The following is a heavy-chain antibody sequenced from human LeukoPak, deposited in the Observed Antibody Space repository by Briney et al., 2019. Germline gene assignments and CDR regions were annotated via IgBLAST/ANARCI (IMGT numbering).Heavy chain of an antibody. V-gene: IGHV3-23*01. CDR1: GFTFSSHA. Sequence: GGSLRLSCAASGFTFSSHAMSWVRQAPGKGLEWVSAISGSGGSTYYADSVKGRFTISRDNSKNTLYLQMNSLKAEDNAVYYCAKDDPGIAAAGTGVDYWGQGTLVTVSS. D-gene: IGHD6-13*01. CDR2: ISGSGGST. CDR3: AKDDPGIAAAGTGVDY. J-gene: IGHJ4*02.